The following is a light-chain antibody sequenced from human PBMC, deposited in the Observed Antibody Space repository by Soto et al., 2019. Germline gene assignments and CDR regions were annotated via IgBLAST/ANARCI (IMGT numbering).Light chain of an antibody. CDR2: YAS. V-gene: IGKV3-15*01. J-gene: IGKJ4*01. CDR3: QQYNNWPLT. Sequence: IVMTQSPATLSVSPGERVTISCRASQSVTNTLAWYQHKPGQAPRLLISYASRGATGIPSRFSGSGFGTDFTLTINSLQSEDFAVYYCQQYNNWPLTFGGGTKVDIK. CDR1: QSVTNT.